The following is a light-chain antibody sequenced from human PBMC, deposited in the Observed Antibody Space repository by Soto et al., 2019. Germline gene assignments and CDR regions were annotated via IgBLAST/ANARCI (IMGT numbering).Light chain of an antibody. Sequence: IVLSQSPATLSFSPGERSPLSCRNSQSVSSYLAWYQQKPGQAPRLLIYDASNRATGIPARFSGSGSGTDFTLTISSLEPEDFAVYYCQQRSNWPRTFGQGTKVDIK. CDR1: QSVSSY. J-gene: IGKJ1*01. CDR2: DAS. V-gene: IGKV3-11*01. CDR3: QQRSNWPRT.